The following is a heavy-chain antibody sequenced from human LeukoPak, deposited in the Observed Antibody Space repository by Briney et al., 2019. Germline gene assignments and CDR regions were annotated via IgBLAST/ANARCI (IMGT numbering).Heavy chain of an antibody. Sequence: GGSLRLSCSASGFTFSSYWMHWVRQAPGKGLVWVSRVNTDGRSTSYADSVKGRFTISRDNAKNTLYLQMNSLRAEDTAVYYCAKPYGSGYSYFDSWGQGALVTVSS. CDR1: GFTFSSYW. CDR2: VNTDGRST. J-gene: IGHJ4*02. V-gene: IGHV3-74*01. D-gene: IGHD6-19*01. CDR3: AKPYGSGYSYFDS.